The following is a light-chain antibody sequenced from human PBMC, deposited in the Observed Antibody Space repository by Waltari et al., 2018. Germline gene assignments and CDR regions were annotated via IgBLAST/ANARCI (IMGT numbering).Light chain of an antibody. Sequence: QSALTQPPSASGSPGQSVTISCTGTSSDVGVYNYVSWYQQHPGKAPKLMIYEVSKRPSGVPHRCSGSKSGNTASLTVSGLQAEDEADYYCSSYAGSNNLVFGGGTKLTVL. CDR2: EVS. CDR1: SSDVGVYNY. J-gene: IGLJ2*01. V-gene: IGLV2-8*01. CDR3: SSYAGSNNLV.